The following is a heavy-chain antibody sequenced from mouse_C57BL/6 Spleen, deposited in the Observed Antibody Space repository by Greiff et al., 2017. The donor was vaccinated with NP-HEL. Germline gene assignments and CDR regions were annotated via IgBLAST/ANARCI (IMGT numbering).Heavy chain of an antibody. D-gene: IGHD1-1*01. Sequence: VQLQQSGAELVRPGASVTLSCKASGYTFTDYEMHWVKQTPVHGLEWIGAIDPETGGTAYNQKFKGKAILTADKSSSTAYMELRSLTSEDSAVYYWPQYCGSSYGYFDGWGTGTTVTVSS. V-gene: IGHV1-15*01. J-gene: IGHJ1*03. CDR3: PQYCGSSYGYFDG. CDR2: IDPETGGT. CDR1: GYTFTDYE.